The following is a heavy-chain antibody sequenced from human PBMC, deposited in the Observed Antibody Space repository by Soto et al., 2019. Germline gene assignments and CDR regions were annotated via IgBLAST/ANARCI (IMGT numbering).Heavy chain of an antibody. CDR2: IGTAGDT. J-gene: IGHJ4*02. CDR3: ARDLEQWLVPLGGGVGD. V-gene: IGHV3-13*01. Sequence: EVQLVESGGGLVQPGGSLRLSCAASGFTFSSYDMHWVRQATGKGLEWVSAIGTAGDTYYPGSVKGRFTISRENAKNSLYLQMNSLRAGDTAVYYCARDLEQWLVPLGGGVGDWGQGTLVTVSS. D-gene: IGHD6-19*01. CDR1: GFTFSSYD.